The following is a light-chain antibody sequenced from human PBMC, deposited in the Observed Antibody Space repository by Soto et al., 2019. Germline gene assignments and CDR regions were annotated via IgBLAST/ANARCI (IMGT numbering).Light chain of an antibody. V-gene: IGKV1-5*03. CDR1: QTISSW. J-gene: IGKJ5*01. CDR2: KAS. CDR3: QQYNSYSEA. Sequence: NQITQSPSTLSGSVGDRVTSTCRASQTISSWLAWYQQKPGKAPKLLIYKASTLKSGVPSRFSGSGSGTEFTLTISSLQPDDFATYYCQQYNSYSEAFGQGTR.